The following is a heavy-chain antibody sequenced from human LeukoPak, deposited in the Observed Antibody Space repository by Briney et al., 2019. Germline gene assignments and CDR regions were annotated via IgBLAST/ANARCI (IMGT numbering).Heavy chain of an antibody. CDR3: ARSPQLLWFDP. V-gene: IGHV4-61*02. Sequence: PSQTLSLTCTVSGGSIISGSYYWSWIRQPAGKGLKWIGRIYTSGSTNYNPYLKSRVTISVDTSKNQFSLKLSSVTAADTAVYYCARSPQLLWFDPWGQGTLVTVSS. CDR1: GGSIISGSYY. J-gene: IGHJ5*02. D-gene: IGHD6-6*01. CDR2: IYTSGST.